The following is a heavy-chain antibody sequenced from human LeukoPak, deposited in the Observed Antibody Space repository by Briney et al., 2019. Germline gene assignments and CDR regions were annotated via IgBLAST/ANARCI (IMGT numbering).Heavy chain of an antibody. CDR1: GFTFXSYA. J-gene: IGHJ4*02. V-gene: IGHV3-64*01. CDR2: ISSNGGST. CDR3: ARSSSYGLGYGHYFDY. D-gene: IGHD5-18*01. Sequence: GSLRLSXAXSGFTFXSYAMRWVRQAPGKGLEYVSAISSNGGSTYYANSVKGRFTISRDNSKNTLYLQMGSLRAEDMAVYYCARSSSYGLGYGHYFDYWGQGTLVTVSS.